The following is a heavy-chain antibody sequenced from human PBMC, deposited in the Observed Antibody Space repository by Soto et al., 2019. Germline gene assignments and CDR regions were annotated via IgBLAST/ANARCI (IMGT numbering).Heavy chain of an antibody. Sequence: PGGSLRLSCAASGFTFSSYAMHWVRQAPGKGLEYVSAISSNGGSTYYADSVKGRFTISRDNSKNTLYLQMGSLRAEDMAVYYCSSEIEVFGSIGGPIFAYWGQGTLVTVSS. D-gene: IGHD3-3*01. V-gene: IGHV3-64*02. CDR3: SSEIEVFGSIGGPIFAY. CDR1: GFTFSSYA. J-gene: IGHJ4*02. CDR2: ISSNGGST.